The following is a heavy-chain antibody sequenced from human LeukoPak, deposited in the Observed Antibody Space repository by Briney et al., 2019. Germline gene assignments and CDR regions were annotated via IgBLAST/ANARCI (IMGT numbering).Heavy chain of an antibody. D-gene: IGHD2-15*01. Sequence: PSETLSLTCTVSGGSISSGGYYWSWIRQHPGKGLEWIGYIYYSGSTYYNPSLKSRVTISVDTSKNQFSLKLSSVTAADTAVYYRARGGCSGGSCYLIGYWGQGTLVTVSS. CDR2: IYYSGST. J-gene: IGHJ4*02. CDR3: ARGGCSGGSCYLIGY. V-gene: IGHV4-31*03. CDR1: GGSISSGGYY.